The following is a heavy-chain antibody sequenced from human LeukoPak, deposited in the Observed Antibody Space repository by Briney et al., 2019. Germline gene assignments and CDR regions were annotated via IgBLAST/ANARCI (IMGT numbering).Heavy chain of an antibody. CDR2: ISWNSGSI. CDR3: ARVLRYCSGGNCYSGGLGYMDV. CDR1: GFIFSSYS. J-gene: IGHJ6*03. D-gene: IGHD2-15*01. V-gene: IGHV3-21*04. Sequence: GGSLRLSCAVSGFIFSSYSMNWVRQAPGKGLEWVSGISWNSGSIGYADSVKGRFTISRDNAKNSLFLQMNSLRAEDTAVYYCARVLRYCSGGNCYSGGLGYMDVWGKGTTVTISS.